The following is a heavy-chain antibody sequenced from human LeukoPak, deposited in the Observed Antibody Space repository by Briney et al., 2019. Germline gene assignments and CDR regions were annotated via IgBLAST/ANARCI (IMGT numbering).Heavy chain of an antibody. CDR3: VRPLRSPGAWDAFDI. D-gene: IGHD1-26*01. J-gene: IGHJ3*02. V-gene: IGHV3-7*01. CDR1: GFTFSNYW. Sequence: PGGSPRLSCAASGFTFSNYWMSWVRQAPGKGLEWVANIKQDGSEKYYVDSVKGRFTTSRDNAENSLYLQMNSLRAEDTAVYYCVRPLRSPGAWDAFDIWGQGTMVTVSS. CDR2: IKQDGSEK.